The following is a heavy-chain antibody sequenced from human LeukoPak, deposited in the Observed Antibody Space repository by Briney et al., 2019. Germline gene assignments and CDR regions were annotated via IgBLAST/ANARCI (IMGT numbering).Heavy chain of an antibody. J-gene: IGHJ4*02. CDR1: GFTFSNAW. CDR3: STLWGIVPAAPYLDY. V-gene: IGHV3-15*01. CDR2: IKSEADGGTT. Sequence: PGGSLRPSCVASGFTFSNAWMTWVRQAPGKGLEWVGHIKSEADGGTTDYAAPVKDRFTISRDDSKNTLYLQMNSLKTEDTAVYYCSTLWGIVPAAPYLDYWGQGTLLIVSS. D-gene: IGHD3-16*01.